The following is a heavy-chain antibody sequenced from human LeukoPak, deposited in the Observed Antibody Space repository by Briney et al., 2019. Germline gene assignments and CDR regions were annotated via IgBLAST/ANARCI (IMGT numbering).Heavy chain of an antibody. CDR3: ARGYYDSSGYIGFDP. D-gene: IGHD3-22*01. V-gene: IGHV4-39*01. CDR1: GDSISRSNYY. CDR2: IHYSGST. J-gene: IGHJ5*02. Sequence: SDTLSLTCTVSGDSISRSNYYWGWVRQPPGKGLEWIGSIHYSGSTYYNPSLKSRVTISVDTSKNQFSLQLNSVTPEDTAVYYCARGYYDSSGYIGFDPWGQGTLVTVSS.